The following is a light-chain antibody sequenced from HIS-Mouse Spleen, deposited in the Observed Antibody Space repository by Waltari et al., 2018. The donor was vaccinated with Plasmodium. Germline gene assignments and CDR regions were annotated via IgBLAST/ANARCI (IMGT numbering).Light chain of an antibody. CDR2: GAS. CDR1: QSVSSY. CDR3: QQYGSSPPYT. V-gene: IGKV3-20*01. Sequence: EIVLTPSPATLSLSPGERATISCRASQSVSSYLAWHQQKPGQAPRLLIYGASSRATGIPDRFSGSGYGTDFTLTISRLEPEDFAVYYCQQYGSSPPYTFGQGTKLEIK. J-gene: IGKJ2*01.